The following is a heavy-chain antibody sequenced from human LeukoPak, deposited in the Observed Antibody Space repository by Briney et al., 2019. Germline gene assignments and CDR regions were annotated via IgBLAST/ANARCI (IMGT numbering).Heavy chain of an antibody. Sequence: PSETLSLTCTVSGGSISSRSYYWGWIRQPPGKGLEWIGSIYYSGSTYYNPSLKSRVTISVDTSKNQFSLKLSSVTAADTAVYYCASPSVWEPDQFDYWGQGTLVTVSS. V-gene: IGHV4-39*01. CDR2: IYYSGST. J-gene: IGHJ4*02. D-gene: IGHD1-26*01. CDR3: ASPSVWEPDQFDY. CDR1: GGSISSRSYY.